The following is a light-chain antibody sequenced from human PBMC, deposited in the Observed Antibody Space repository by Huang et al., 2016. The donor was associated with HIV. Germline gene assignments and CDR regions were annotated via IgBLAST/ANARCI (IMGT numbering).Light chain of an antibody. CDR1: QDIGNS. V-gene: IGKV1-NL1*01. Sequence: DIQMTQSPSSLSASVGDRVIITCRASQDIGNSFACYQHKPGIAPKLLLFEESRLKVGVPSMFSGSGSGTDHTLTINSLQPEDFATYYCQQYYNTPYTFGQGTKLEIK. J-gene: IGKJ2*01. CDR2: EES. CDR3: QQYYNTPYT.